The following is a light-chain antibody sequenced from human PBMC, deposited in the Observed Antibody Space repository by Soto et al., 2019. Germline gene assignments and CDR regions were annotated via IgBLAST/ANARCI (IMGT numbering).Light chain of an antibody. Sequence: QSVLTQPPSASGTPGQGVSISCFGSSSNIGANEVYWYQRLPGTAPKLLIQRNDQRPSGVPDRFSGSKSGTSASLAISGLRPENEADYYCAAWDDSLSGPDVVFGGGTQLTVL. J-gene: IGLJ2*01. CDR3: AAWDDSLSGPDVV. V-gene: IGLV1-47*01. CDR2: RND. CDR1: SSNIGANE.